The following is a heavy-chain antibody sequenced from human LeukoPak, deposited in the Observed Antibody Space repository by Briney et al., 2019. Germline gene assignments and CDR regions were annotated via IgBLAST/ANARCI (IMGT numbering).Heavy chain of an antibody. Sequence: ASVKVSCKTSGYTFTSYGISWVRQAPGQGLEWMGWISAYNGNTNYAQKFQGRVTITTDESTSTAYMELSSLRSEDTAVYYCAREEVALFDPWGQGTLVTVSS. CDR3: AREEVALFDP. D-gene: IGHD5-12*01. J-gene: IGHJ5*02. CDR2: ISAYNGNT. CDR1: GYTFTSYG. V-gene: IGHV1-18*01.